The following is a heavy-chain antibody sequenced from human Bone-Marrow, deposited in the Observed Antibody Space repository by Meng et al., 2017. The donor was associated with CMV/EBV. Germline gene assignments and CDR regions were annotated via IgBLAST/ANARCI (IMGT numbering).Heavy chain of an antibody. Sequence: GGSLRLSCAASGFRFNNYGMHWFRQAPGKGLEWVTFIRYDGGRTFYADSVEGRFTVSRDSSKNTLYLKMNSLRLDDTAVYYCAKAPYEYDSSGYDYWGQGTLVTVSS. CDR2: IRYDGGRT. J-gene: IGHJ4*02. D-gene: IGHD3-22*01. V-gene: IGHV3-30*02. CDR1: GFRFNNYG. CDR3: AKAPYEYDSSGYDY.